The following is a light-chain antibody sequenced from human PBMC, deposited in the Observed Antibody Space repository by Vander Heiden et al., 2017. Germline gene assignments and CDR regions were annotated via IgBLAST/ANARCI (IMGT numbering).Light chain of an antibody. J-gene: IGLJ2*01. Sequence: QTVVTQEPSFAVSTGGRDTLTCGLSSGSVSTTYYPSWYQQTPGQPPRTLIYNINTRSSGVPDRFSGSILGNKAALTITGAQADDESDYYCVLYMGSGIVVFGGGTKLTVL. V-gene: IGLV8-61*01. CDR3: VLYMGSGIVV. CDR1: SGSVSTTYY. CDR2: NIN.